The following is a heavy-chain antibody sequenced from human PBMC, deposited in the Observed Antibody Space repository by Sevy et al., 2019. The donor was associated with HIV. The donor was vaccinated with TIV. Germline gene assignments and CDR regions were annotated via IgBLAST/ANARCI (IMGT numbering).Heavy chain of an antibody. J-gene: IGHJ6*03. Sequence: GGSLRLSCAASGFTFSSYAMSWVRQAPGKGLEWVSAISGIGGSTYYADSVKGRFTISRDNSKNTLYLQMNSLTAEDRAVYYCATERQLSYYYMDVWGKGTTVTVSS. CDR2: ISGIGGST. CDR1: GFTFSSYA. V-gene: IGHV3-23*01. D-gene: IGHD6-13*01. CDR3: ATERQLSYYYMDV.